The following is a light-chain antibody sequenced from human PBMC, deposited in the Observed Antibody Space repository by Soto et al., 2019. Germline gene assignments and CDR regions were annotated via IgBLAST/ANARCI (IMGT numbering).Light chain of an antibody. CDR1: SRDVGSYNP. CDR2: EVS. J-gene: IGLJ1*01. Sequence: QSVLTRPVSVSGSPGQSITISCTGTSRDVGSYNPVSWYQQHPGKAPKVMIYEVSKRPSGVPNRFSGSKSGNTASLTISGLQAEDEADYYCCSYAGSSTYVFGTGTKVTVL. CDR3: CSYAGSSTYV. V-gene: IGLV2-23*02.